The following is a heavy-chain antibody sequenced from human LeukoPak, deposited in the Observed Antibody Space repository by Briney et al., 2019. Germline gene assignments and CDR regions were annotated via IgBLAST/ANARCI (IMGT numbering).Heavy chain of an antibody. D-gene: IGHD7-27*01. Sequence: GESLRLSCVASGFPFSAYAMSWVRQAPNKGLEWVSGIRGVGDPAYYAESVKGRFTIQRDNSKNTLYLNMNSLRAEDTALYYCAKDGNWARFENWGQGTLVTVSS. CDR3: AKDGNWARFEN. J-gene: IGHJ4*02. V-gene: IGHV3-23*01. CDR1: GFPFSAYA. CDR2: IRGVGDPA.